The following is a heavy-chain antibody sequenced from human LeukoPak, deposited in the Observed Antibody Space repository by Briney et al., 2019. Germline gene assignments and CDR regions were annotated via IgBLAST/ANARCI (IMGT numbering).Heavy chain of an antibody. V-gene: IGHV4-61*03. Sequence: PSETLSLTCTVSGGSVSSGSYYWSWIRQPPGKGLEWIGYIYYSGSTNYNPSLKSRVTISVDTSKTHFSLNLSSVTAADTAFYYCARHRVSGSSYSALDYWGQGTLVSVSS. D-gene: IGHD1-26*01. J-gene: IGHJ4*02. CDR1: GGSVSSGSYY. CDR3: ARHRVSGSSYSALDY. CDR2: IYYSGST.